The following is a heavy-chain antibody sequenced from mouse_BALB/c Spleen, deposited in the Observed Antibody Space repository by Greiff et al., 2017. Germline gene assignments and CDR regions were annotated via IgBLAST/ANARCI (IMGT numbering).Heavy chain of an antibody. V-gene: IGHV5-6*02. J-gene: IGHJ4*01. D-gene: IGHD2-10*02. CDR2: ISSGGSYT. Sequence: DVKLVESGGDLVKPGGSLKLSCAASGFTFSSYGMSWVRQTPDKRLEWVATISSGGSYTYYPDSVKGRFTISRDNAKNTLYLQMSSLKSEDTAMYYCARRGYVSAMDYWGQGTSVTVSS. CDR1: GFTFSSYG. CDR3: ARRGYVSAMDY.